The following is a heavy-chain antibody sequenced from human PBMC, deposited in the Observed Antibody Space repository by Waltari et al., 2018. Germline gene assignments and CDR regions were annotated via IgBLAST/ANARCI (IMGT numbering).Heavy chain of an antibody. Sequence: QVQLQESGPSLLKPSETLSLICTVSGGSISGFYWSWVRQPPGKGLDWIGYIYYTGSTNFHPSLKSRVTMSVDTSKSQFSVKLSSVTAADTAFYYCARGGGGDWEWFDPWGQGTLVTVSS. CDR2: IYYTGST. D-gene: IGHD2-21*02. CDR3: ARGGGGDWEWFDP. J-gene: IGHJ5*02. V-gene: IGHV4-59*01. CDR1: GGSISGFY.